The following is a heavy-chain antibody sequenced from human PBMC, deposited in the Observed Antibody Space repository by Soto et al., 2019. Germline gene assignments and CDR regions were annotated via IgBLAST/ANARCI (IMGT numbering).Heavy chain of an antibody. V-gene: IGHV4-39*01. CDR3: SGLPGYCSGGSCFIDY. CDR1: AGSISSSSYY. D-gene: IGHD2-15*01. J-gene: IGHJ4*02. Sequence: SETLSLTCTVSAGSISSSSYYWGSIRQPPGKGLEWMGSIYYSGSTYYSPCLKSRVTISVNTSKNKFSLKLSSVTAADTAVYYCSGLPGYCSGGSCFIDYWGQGTLVTVSS. CDR2: IYYSGST.